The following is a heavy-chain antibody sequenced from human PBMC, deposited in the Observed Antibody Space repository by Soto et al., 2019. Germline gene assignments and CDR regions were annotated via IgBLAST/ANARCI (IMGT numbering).Heavy chain of an antibody. V-gene: IGHV1-69*01. CDR2: IIPIFGTA. J-gene: IGHJ2*01. Sequence: QVQLVQSGAEVKKPGSSVKVSCKASGGTFSSYAISWVRQAPGQGLEWMGGIIPIFGTANYVQKFQGRVKITADESPSPANMEMSSLRSEDTAVYYCARGVGWQLVGIWYFDLWGSGTLVTVSS. CDR1: GGTFSSYA. D-gene: IGHD6-6*01. CDR3: ARGVGWQLVGIWYFDL.